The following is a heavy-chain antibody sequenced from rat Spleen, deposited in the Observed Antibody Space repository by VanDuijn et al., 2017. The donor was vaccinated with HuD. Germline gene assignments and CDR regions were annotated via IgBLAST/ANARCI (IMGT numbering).Heavy chain of an antibody. CDR3: TRAQNYPGIRGNWFAY. CDR1: GFTFSSYG. D-gene: IGHD1-4*01. J-gene: IGHJ3*01. CDR2: ISSSSGT. Sequence: VQLVESGGGLVQPGRSLKLSCAASGFTFSSYGMHWIRQAPGKGLDWVAYISSSSGTVYADAVKGRFTISRDNAKNTLYLQLNSLKSEDTAIYYCTRAQNYPGIRGNWFAYWGQGTLVTVSS. V-gene: IGHV5-62*01.